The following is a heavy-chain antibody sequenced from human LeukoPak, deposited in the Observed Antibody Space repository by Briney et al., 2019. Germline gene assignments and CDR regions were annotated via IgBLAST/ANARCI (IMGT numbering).Heavy chain of an antibody. CDR1: GGSFSGYY. D-gene: IGHD6-19*01. CDR2: INHSGST. Sequence: SETLSLTCAVYGGSFSGYYWSWIRQPPGKGLEWIGEINHSGSTNYNPSLKSRVTISVDTSKNQFSLKLSSVTAADTAVYYCARGVGSGWYSVFSRPFDYWGQGTLVTVSS. CDR3: ARGVGSGWYSVFSRPFDY. V-gene: IGHV4-34*01. J-gene: IGHJ4*02.